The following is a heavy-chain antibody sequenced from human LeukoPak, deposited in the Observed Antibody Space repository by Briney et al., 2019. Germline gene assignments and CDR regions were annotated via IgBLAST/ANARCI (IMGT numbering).Heavy chain of an antibody. CDR2: ISGSGGST. CDR3: AKVTGSGWYEGDYFDY. CDR1: GITFSGYA. J-gene: IGHJ4*02. V-gene: IGHV3-23*01. Sequence: GVSLRLSCAASGITFSGYAMSWVRQAPGKGLEWVSAISGSGGSTYYADSVKGRFTISRDNSKNTLYLQMNSLRAEDTAVYYCAKVTGSGWYEGDYFDYWGQGTLVTVSS. D-gene: IGHD6-19*01.